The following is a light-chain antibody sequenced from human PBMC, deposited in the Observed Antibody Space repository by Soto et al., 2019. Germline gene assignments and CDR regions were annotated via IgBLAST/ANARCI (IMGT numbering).Light chain of an antibody. CDR3: LLSYSGARV. J-gene: IGLJ3*02. V-gene: IGLV7-46*01. CDR1: TGAVTNGHY. Sequence: QTVVTQEPSLTVSPGGTVTLTCGSSTGAVTNGHYPYWFQQKPGQAPRTLIYDTSSRHSWTPARFSGSLLGGEAALTLSGAQPEDEADYYCLLSYSGARVFGGGTKVTVL. CDR2: DTS.